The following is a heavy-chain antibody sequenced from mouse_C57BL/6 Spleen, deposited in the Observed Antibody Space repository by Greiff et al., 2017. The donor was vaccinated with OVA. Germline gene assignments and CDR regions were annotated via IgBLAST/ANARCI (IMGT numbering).Heavy chain of an antibody. CDR1: GFTFSSYA. Sequence: EVHLVESGEGLVKPGGSLKLSCAASGFTFSSYAMPWVSQTPEKRLEWVAYISSGGDYIYYADTVKGRFTISRDNARNTLYLQMSSLKSEDTAMYYWTRVRDYDGFDYWGQGTTLTVSS. CDR3: TRVRDYDGFDY. J-gene: IGHJ2*01. CDR2: ISSGGDYI. D-gene: IGHD2-4*01. V-gene: IGHV5-9-1*02.